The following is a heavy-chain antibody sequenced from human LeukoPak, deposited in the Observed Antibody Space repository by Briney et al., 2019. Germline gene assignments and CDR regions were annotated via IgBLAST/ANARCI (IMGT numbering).Heavy chain of an antibody. V-gene: IGHV4-59*12. D-gene: IGHD6-13*01. CDR1: GGSISSYY. J-gene: IGHJ1*01. CDR3: ARGYSSSWYIYFQH. Sequence: SETLSLTCTVSGGSISSYYWSWIRQPPGKGLEWIGYIYHSGSTYYNPSLKSRVTISVDRSKNQFSLKLSSVTAADTAVYYCARGYSSSWYIYFQHWGQGTLVTVSS. CDR2: IYHSGST.